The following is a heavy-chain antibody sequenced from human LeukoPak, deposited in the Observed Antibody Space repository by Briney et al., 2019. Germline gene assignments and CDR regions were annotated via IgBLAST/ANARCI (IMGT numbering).Heavy chain of an antibody. CDR3: ARGRDSSGSSYDAFDI. V-gene: IGHV4-34*01. CDR2: INHSGST. J-gene: IGHJ3*02. D-gene: IGHD3-22*01. Sequence: SETLSLTCAVCGGSFSGYYWSWIRQPPGKGLEWIGEINHSGSTNYNPSLESRVTISVDTSKNQFSLKLSSVTAADTAVYYCARGRDSSGSSYDAFDIWGQGTMVTVSS. CDR1: GGSFSGYY.